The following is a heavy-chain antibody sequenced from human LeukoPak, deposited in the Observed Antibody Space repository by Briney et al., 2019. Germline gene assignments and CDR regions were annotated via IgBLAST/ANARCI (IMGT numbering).Heavy chain of an antibody. J-gene: IGHJ4*02. V-gene: IGHV3-7*01. CDR1: GFIFSNYA. CDR2: IKGDGSEK. D-gene: IGHD3-22*01. CDR3: ARDRGWRSSGYYLYYFDF. Sequence: PGGSLRLSCAASGFIFSNYAMSWVRQAPGEGLEWVARIKGDGSEKYYVDSVKGRFTISRDNAKNSLYLQMNSLRAEDTAVYYCARDRGWRSSGYYLYYFDFWGQGTLVTVSS.